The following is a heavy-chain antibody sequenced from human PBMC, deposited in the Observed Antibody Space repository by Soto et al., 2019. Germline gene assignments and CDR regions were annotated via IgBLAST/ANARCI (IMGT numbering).Heavy chain of an antibody. CDR1: GGSISSYY. V-gene: IGHV4-59*01. Sequence: PSETLSLTCTVSGGSISSYYWSWIRQPPGKGLEWIGYIYYSGSTNYNPSLKSRVTTSVDTSKNQFSLKLSSVTAADTAVYYCARANAPGIAAAGTRLTWFDPWGQGTLVTVSS. J-gene: IGHJ5*02. D-gene: IGHD6-13*01. CDR3: ARANAPGIAAAGTRLTWFDP. CDR2: IYYSGST.